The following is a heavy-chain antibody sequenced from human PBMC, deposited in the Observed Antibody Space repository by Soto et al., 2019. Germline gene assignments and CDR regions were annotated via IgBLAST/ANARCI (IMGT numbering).Heavy chain of an antibody. Sequence: GGSLRLSCAASGFSFSNYGMHWVRQAPGKGLEWVTIISYDGSNKYYADSVKGRFTISRDNSKSTLYLQMNSLRAEDTAVYYCAKSAYIFGVVILPLFDYWGQGTLVTVSS. V-gene: IGHV3-30*18. J-gene: IGHJ4*02. CDR3: AKSAYIFGVVILPLFDY. CDR2: ISYDGSNK. D-gene: IGHD3-3*01. CDR1: GFSFSNYG.